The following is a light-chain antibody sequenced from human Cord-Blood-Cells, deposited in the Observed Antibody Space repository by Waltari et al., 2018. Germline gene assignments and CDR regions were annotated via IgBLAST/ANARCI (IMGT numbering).Light chain of an antibody. J-gene: IGLJ2*01. Sequence: QSAPTQPPSASGSPGQSVTISCTGTSSHVGGYNYVSWYQQHPGKAPKLMIYEVSKRPSGVPDRFSGSKSGNTASLTVSGLQAEDEADYYCSSYAGSNNFGVFGGGTKLTVL. CDR3: SSYAGSNNFGV. V-gene: IGLV2-8*01. CDR1: SSHVGGYNY. CDR2: EVS.